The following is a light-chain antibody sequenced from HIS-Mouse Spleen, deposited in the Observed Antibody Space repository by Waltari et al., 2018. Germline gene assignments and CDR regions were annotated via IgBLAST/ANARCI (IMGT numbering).Light chain of an antibody. CDR2: DAS. V-gene: IGKV3-11*01. CDR3: QQRSNWPPIT. J-gene: IGKJ5*01. CDR1: QSVSSY. Sequence: EIVLTQSPATLSLSPGERATLSCRASQSVSSYLAWYQQKQGQAPRLLIYDASNRATGIPARFIGSRSGTDFTLTLSSLEPEDFAVYYCQQRSNWPPITFGQGTRLEIK.